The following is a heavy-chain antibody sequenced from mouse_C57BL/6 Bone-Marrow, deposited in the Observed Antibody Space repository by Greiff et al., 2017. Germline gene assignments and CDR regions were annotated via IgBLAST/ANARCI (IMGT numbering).Heavy chain of an antibody. CDR2: INPSSGYT. CDR1: GYTFTSYW. Sequence: QVQLQQSGAELAKPGASVKLSCKASGYTFTSYWMHWVKQRPGQGLEWIGDINPSSGYTKYNQKFKDKATLTADKSSSTAYMQLSSQTSEDSAVYYCARYGELRRLFAYWGKGTLVTVSA. CDR3: ARYGELRRLFAY. D-gene: IGHD3-2*02. V-gene: IGHV1-7*01. J-gene: IGHJ3*01.